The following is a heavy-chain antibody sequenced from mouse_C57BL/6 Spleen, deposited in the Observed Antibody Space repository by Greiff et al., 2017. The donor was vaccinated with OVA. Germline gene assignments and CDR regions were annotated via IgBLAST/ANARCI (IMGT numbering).Heavy chain of an antibody. Sequence: QVQLKQSGAELVRPGASVTLSCKASGYTFTDYEMHWVKQTPVHGLEWIGAIDPETGGTAYNQKFKGKAILTADKSSSTAYMELRSLTSEDSAVYYCTRARVYDYFAYWGQGTLVTVSA. CDR3: TRARVYDYFAY. J-gene: IGHJ3*01. CDR2: IDPETGGT. D-gene: IGHD2-4*01. V-gene: IGHV1-15*01. CDR1: GYTFTDYE.